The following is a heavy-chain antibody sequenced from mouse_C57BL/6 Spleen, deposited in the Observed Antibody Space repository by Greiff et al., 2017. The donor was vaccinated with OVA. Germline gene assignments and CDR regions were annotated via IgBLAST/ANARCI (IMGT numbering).Heavy chain of an antibody. CDR1: GFTFSSYG. CDR3: ARRGQEYYYAMDY. V-gene: IGHV5-6*01. CDR2: ISSGGSYT. Sequence: EVMLVESGGDLVKPGGSLKLSCAASGFTFSSYGMSWVRQTPDKRLEWVATISSGGSYTYYPDSVKGRFTISRDNAKNTLYLQMSSLKSDDTAMYYCARRGQEYYYAMDYWGQGTSVTVSS. J-gene: IGHJ4*01.